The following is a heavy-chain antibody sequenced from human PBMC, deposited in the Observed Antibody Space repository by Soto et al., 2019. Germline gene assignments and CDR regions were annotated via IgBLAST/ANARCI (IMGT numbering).Heavy chain of an antibody. Sequence: QVQLVQSGAEEKKPGASVKVSCKASGYTFTSYAMHWVRQAPGQRLEWMGWINAGNGNTKYSQKFQGRVTITRDTYASTAYMELSSLRSEDTAVDYCARGELSLYRYYYYYGMDVWGQGTTVTVSS. V-gene: IGHV1-3*05. CDR2: INAGNGNT. CDR3: ARGELSLYRYYYYYGMDV. CDR1: GYTFTSYA. J-gene: IGHJ6*02. D-gene: IGHD3-16*02.